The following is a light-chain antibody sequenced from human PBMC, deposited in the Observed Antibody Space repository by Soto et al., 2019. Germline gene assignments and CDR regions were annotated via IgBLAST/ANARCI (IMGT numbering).Light chain of an antibody. CDR2: DAS. V-gene: IGKV3-11*01. Sequence: ELLLTQSPATLPFSLGERSTLSGRASQSVSSNLAWYQQKPGQAPRLLIYDASRRATGIPARFSGSGSGTDFTLTISSLEPEDFAVYYCQQLNNWPLTFGGGTKWIS. CDR3: QQLNNWPLT. J-gene: IGKJ4*01. CDR1: QSVSSN.